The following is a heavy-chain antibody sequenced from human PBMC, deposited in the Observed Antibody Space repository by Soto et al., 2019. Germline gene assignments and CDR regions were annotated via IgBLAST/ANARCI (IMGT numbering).Heavy chain of an antibody. D-gene: IGHD2-15*01. CDR1: GFTFSSYW. J-gene: IGHJ4*02. V-gene: IGHV3-7*01. Sequence: GGSLRLSCAASGFTFSSYWMSWVRQAPGKGLEWVANIKQDGSEKYYVDSVKGRFTISRDNAKNSLYLQMNSLRAEDTAVYYCARSAAGGGSYYFDYWGQGTLVTVSS. CDR2: IKQDGSEK. CDR3: ARSAAGGGSYYFDY.